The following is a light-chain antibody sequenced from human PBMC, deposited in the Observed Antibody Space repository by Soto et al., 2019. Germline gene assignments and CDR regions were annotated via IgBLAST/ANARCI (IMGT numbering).Light chain of an antibody. CDR1: TSDVGGYEY. J-gene: IGLJ1*01. V-gene: IGLV2-8*02. CDR3: SSYAGGNTFV. Sequence: QSALTQPPSASRSPGQSVTISCTGTTSDVGGYEYVSWYQQHPGKAPKVLLYEVNKRPSGVPDRFSGSKSGNMASLTVSGLQAEDEAEYYCSSYAGGNTFVFGSGTKVTVL. CDR2: EVN.